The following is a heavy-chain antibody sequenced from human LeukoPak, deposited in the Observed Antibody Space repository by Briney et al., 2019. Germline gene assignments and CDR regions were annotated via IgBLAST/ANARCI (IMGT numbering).Heavy chain of an antibody. D-gene: IGHD2-15*01. CDR3: ARLYVVVVAATLYNWFDP. V-gene: IGHV4-39*01. CDR2: IYYSGST. CDR1: GGSISSSSYY. J-gene: IGHJ5*02. Sequence: PSETLSLTCTVSGGSISSSSYYWGWVRQPPGKGLEWIGSIYYSGSTYYNPSLKSRVTISVDTSKNQFSLELSSVTAADTAVYYCARLYVVVVAATLYNWFDPWGQGTLVTVSS.